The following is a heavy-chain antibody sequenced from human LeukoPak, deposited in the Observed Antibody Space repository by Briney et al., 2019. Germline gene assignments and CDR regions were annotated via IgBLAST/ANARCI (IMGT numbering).Heavy chain of an antibody. CDR3: ARGRGGYDFGHYYYGMDV. CDR2: MNPNSGNT. D-gene: IGHD5-12*01. CDR1: GYTFTSYD. V-gene: IGHV1-8*01. J-gene: IGHJ6*02. Sequence: GASVKVSCRASGYTFTSYDINWVRQATGQGLEWMGWMNPNSGNTGYAQKFQGRVTMTRNTSTSAAYMELSSLRSEDTAVYYCARGRGGYDFGHYYYGMDVWGQGTTVTVSS.